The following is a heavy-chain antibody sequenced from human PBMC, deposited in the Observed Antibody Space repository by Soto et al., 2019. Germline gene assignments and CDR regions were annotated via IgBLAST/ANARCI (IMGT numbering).Heavy chain of an antibody. Sequence: SETLSLTCAVSGGFIRSGGYSLSWIRQPPGKGLEWIGYIYHSGSTYYNPSVKSRVTISVDRSKNQFSLKLSSVTAAATAVYYFAAWGGLAGYYWGEGSLVTV. CDR3: AAWGGLAGYY. D-gene: IGHD1-26*01. CDR1: GGFIRSGGYS. J-gene: IGHJ4*02. CDR2: IYHSGST. V-gene: IGHV4-30-2*01.